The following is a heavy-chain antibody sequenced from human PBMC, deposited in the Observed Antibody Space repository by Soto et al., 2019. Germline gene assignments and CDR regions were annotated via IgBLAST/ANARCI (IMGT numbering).Heavy chain of an antibody. CDR2: ISYDGRDI. J-gene: IGHJ4*02. CDR3: VQDRYYDSSGYYPSY. V-gene: IGHV3-30*18. D-gene: IGHD3-22*01. Sequence: QVQLVESGGGVVQPGRSLRLSCAASGFIFSTYGMHWVRQAPGKGLEWVAVISYDGRDILYADSVKGRFTSSRADSKNTLYLQMNSLRAEDTAMYYCVQDRYYDSSGYYPSYWGQGTLVTVSS. CDR1: GFIFSTYG.